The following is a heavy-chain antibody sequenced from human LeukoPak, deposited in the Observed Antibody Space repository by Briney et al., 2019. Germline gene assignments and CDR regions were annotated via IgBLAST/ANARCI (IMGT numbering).Heavy chain of an antibody. CDR1: GFTFSSYG. CDR2: ISSSSSTI. Sequence: GGSLRLSCAASGFTFSSYGMTWVRQAPGKGLEWVSYISSSSSTIYYADSVKGRFTISRDNSKNTLYLQMNSLRAEDTAIYYCARAGRDSSGYWDYWGQGSLVTVSS. J-gene: IGHJ4*02. D-gene: IGHD3-22*01. V-gene: IGHV3-48*01. CDR3: ARAGRDSSGYWDY.